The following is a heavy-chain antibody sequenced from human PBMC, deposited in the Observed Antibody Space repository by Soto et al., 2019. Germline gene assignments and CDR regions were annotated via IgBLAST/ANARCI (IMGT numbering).Heavy chain of an antibody. D-gene: IGHD3-22*01. J-gene: IGHJ4*02. Sequence: PGGSLRLSCAASGFTFSTYWMSWVRQAPGKGLEWVANIKQDGSEKYYVESVKGRFTISRDNAKTSLYLQMNSLRVEDTAVYYCAPGWLHSYWGLGALVTVSS. CDR1: GFTFSTYW. V-gene: IGHV3-7*01. CDR2: IKQDGSEK. CDR3: APGWLHSY.